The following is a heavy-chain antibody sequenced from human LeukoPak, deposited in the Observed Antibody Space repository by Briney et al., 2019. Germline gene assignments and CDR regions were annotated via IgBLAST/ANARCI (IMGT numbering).Heavy chain of an antibody. CDR3: ARYGSGSGYGMDV. Sequence: SEALSLTCTVSGGSISSYYWSWIRQPPGKGLEWIGYIYYSGSTNYNPSLKSRVTISVDTSKHQFSLKLSSVTAEDTAVSYCARYGSGSGYGMDVWGQGTTVTVSS. J-gene: IGHJ6*02. CDR2: IYYSGST. CDR1: GGSISSYY. D-gene: IGHD3-10*01. V-gene: IGHV4-59*01.